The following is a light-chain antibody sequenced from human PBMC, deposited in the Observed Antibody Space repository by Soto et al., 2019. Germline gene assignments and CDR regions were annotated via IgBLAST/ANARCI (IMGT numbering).Light chain of an antibody. J-gene: IGLJ2*01. CDR1: SSDVGSYNL. V-gene: IGLV2-23*01. CDR2: EGN. CDR3: CSYAGTNTYV. Sequence: QSALTQPASVSGSLGQSITISCTGTSSDVGSYNLVSWYQQHPGKAPKLIIYEGNRRPSGVSNRFSGSKSDNTASLTIFGLQAEDEADYYCCSYAGTNTYVFGGGTKLTVL.